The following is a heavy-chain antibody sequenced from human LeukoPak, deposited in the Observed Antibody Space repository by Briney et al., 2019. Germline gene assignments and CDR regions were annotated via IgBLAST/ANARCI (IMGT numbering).Heavy chain of an antibody. Sequence: PSETLSLTCAVYGGSFSGYYWSWIRQPPGKGLEWIGEINHSGSTNYNPSLKSRVTISVDTSKNQFSLRLSSLTAADTAVYYCARRIAVVIIVPQGWFDPWGQGTLVTVSS. J-gene: IGHJ5*02. CDR1: GGSFSGYY. CDR3: ARRIAVVIIVPQGWFDP. D-gene: IGHD3-3*01. CDR2: INHSGST. V-gene: IGHV4-34*01.